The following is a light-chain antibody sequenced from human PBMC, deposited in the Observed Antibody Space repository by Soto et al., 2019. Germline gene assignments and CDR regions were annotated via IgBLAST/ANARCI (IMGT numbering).Light chain of an antibody. CDR3: QQYNNWPPIT. CDR2: DTS. Sequence: EIVLTQSPGTLSLSPGERATLSCRASQSISIIFLAWYQQKPGQAPRLLIYDTSTRATGIPARFSGSGSGTEFTLTISSLQSEDFPVYYCQQYNNWPPITFGQGTKVDIK. J-gene: IGKJ1*01. CDR1: QSISIIF. V-gene: IGKV3-15*01.